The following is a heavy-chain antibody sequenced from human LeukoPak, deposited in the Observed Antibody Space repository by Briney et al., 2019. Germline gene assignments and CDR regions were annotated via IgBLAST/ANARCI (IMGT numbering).Heavy chain of an antibody. V-gene: IGHV3-23*01. CDR2: VIYTGGT. J-gene: IGHJ4*02. CDR1: GFTFSNYA. CDR3: ARGHCGGDCSFDY. Sequence: PGGSLRLSCAASGFTFSNYAMSWVRQAPGKGLEWVSTVIYTGGTFYADSVKGRFIISRDNSKNTLYLQMNSLRAEDTAVYYCARGHCGGDCSFDYWGQGTLVTVSS. D-gene: IGHD2-21*01.